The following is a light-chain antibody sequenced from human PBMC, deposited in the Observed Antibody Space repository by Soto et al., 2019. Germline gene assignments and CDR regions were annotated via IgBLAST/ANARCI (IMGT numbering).Light chain of an antibody. Sequence: DIQLTQSPSSASASVGDRVTITCRASRDISSWLAWYQQKPGQAPNILVFAASTLQRGVPTRFSGRGSGTEFTLTIDSLQPEDFATYYCQQADSLPLTFGGGTKLDIK. CDR2: AAS. J-gene: IGKJ4*01. V-gene: IGKV1-12*01. CDR1: RDISSW. CDR3: QQADSLPLT.